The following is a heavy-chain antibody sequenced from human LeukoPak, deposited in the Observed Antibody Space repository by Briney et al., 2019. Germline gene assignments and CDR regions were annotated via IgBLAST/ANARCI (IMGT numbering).Heavy chain of an antibody. CDR1: GFMFSTYT. D-gene: IGHD3-10*01. CDR3: ARDLPYASGARKPMDF. V-gene: IGHV3-48*04. Sequence: GGSLRLSCAASGFMFSTYTMNWVRQAPGKGLEWVSFIGSSTTSRYYADSVKGRFTISRDNTNNSLYLQMNSLRVEDTAVYYCARDLPYASGARKPMDFWGRGTLVTVSS. CDR2: IGSSTTSR. J-gene: IGHJ4*02.